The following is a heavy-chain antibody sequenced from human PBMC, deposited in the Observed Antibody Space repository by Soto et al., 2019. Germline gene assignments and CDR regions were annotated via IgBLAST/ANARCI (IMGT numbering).Heavy chain of an antibody. Sequence: SGPTLVNPTQTLTLTCTFSGLSLSTTGVGVGWIRQPPGKTLEWLALIYWDDDKRYSPSLKSRLTITKDTSKNQVVLTMTNMDPVDTATYYCVQSRCGGDCLQSYSSHSYYGLDVWGQGTTVTVSS. J-gene: IGHJ6*02. CDR3: VQSRCGGDCLQSYSSHSYYGLDV. V-gene: IGHV2-5*02. CDR1: GLSLSTTGVG. D-gene: IGHD2-21*02. CDR2: IYWDDDK.